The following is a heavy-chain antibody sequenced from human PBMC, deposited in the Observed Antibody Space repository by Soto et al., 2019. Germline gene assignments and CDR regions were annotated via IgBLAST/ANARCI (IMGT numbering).Heavy chain of an antibody. CDR1: GYTFTSYD. CDR2: IIPILGKA. CDR3: ARSITMVRGVIGRVADAFDI. V-gene: IGHV1-69*10. J-gene: IGHJ3*02. D-gene: IGHD3-10*01. Sequence: GASVKVSCKASGYTFTSYDINWVRQATGQGLEWMGWIIPILGKANYAQKFQGRVTITADKSTSTAYMELSSLRSEDTAVYYCARSITMVRGVIGRVADAFDIWGQGTMVTVSS.